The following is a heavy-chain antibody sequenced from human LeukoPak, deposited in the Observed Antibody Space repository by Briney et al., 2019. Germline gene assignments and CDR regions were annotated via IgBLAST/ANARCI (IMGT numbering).Heavy chain of an antibody. D-gene: IGHD3-10*01. CDR3: GRSGSYYSPFDY. CDR1: GFTFSSYA. V-gene: IGHV3-30*04. Sequence: GGSLRLSWAAAGFTFSSYAMHWVRQAPGKGLEWVAVISYDGRNKYYADSVKGRFTISRDNSKNTLYLQMNSLRAEDTAVYYCGRSGSYYSPFDYWGQGTLVTVSS. J-gene: IGHJ4*02. CDR2: ISYDGRNK.